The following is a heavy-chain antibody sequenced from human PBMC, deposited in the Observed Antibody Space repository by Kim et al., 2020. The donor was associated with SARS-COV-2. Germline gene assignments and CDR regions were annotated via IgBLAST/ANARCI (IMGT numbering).Heavy chain of an antibody. J-gene: IGHJ4*02. D-gene: IGHD5-18*01. CDR3: ARGGYSYGLYYFDY. V-gene: IGHV1-3*01. Sequence: SQKFQGRVTITRDTSASTAYMELSSLRSEDTAVYYCARGGYSYGLYYFDYWGQGTLVTVSS.